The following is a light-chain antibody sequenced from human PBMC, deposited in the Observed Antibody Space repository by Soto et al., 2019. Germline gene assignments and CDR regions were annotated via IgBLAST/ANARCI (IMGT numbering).Light chain of an antibody. V-gene: IGKV3-20*01. J-gene: IGKJ3*01. CDR3: QHYGSSPFT. Sequence: ESVLTQSPGTLSMSPGERATLSCRASQSVSSSYSAWYQQKPGQAPRLLIYGASSRATGIPDRFSGTGSGTDFTLTISRLEPEDFAVYYCQHYGSSPFTFGPGTKGDIK. CDR1: QSVSSSY. CDR2: GAS.